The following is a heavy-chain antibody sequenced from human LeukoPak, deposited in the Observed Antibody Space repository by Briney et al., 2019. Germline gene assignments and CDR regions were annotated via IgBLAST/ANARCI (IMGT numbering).Heavy chain of an antibody. CDR1: GGSISSYY. Sequence: SETLSLTCTVSGGSISSYYWSWIRQPPGKGVEWIGYIYYSGSTNYNPSLKSRVTISVDTSKNQFSLKLSSVTAADTAVYYCASPQDGGAFDIWGQGTMVTVSS. CDR3: ASPQDGGAFDI. J-gene: IGHJ3*02. V-gene: IGHV4-59*08. D-gene: IGHD3-16*01. CDR2: IYYSGST.